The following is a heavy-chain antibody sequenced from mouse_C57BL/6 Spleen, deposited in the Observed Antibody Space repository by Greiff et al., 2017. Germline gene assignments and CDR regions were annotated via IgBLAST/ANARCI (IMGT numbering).Heavy chain of an antibody. V-gene: IGHV1-39*01. CDR3: ARKGSYGSYFDY. J-gene: IGHJ2*01. Sequence: EVKVVESGPELVKPGASVKISCKASGYSFTDYNMNWVKQSNGKSLEWIGVINPNYGTTSYNQKFKGKATLTVDQSSSTAYMQLNSLTSEDSAVYYCARKGSYGSYFDYWGQGTTLTVSS. CDR1: GYSFTDYN. D-gene: IGHD1-1*01. CDR2: INPNYGTT.